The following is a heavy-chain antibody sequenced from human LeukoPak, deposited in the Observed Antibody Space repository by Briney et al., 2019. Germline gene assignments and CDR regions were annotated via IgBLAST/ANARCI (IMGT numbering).Heavy chain of an antibody. D-gene: IGHD6-13*01. CDR3: TTDHPPYSSSWYGDWSPYYYYYYMDV. V-gene: IGHV5-51*01. Sequence: GESLKISCKHSEYSFPNYCIGWVRQMPGKGLEWMGIIYPDDSDTRYSPSFQGQVTISADRSISTAYLQMNSLKTEDTAVYYCTTDHPPYSSSWYGDWSPYYYYYYMDVWGKGTTVTVSS. CDR2: IYPDDSDT. CDR1: EYSFPNYC. J-gene: IGHJ6*03.